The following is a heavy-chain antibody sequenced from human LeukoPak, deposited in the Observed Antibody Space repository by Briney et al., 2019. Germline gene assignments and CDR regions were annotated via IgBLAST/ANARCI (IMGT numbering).Heavy chain of an antibody. CDR1: GYSISSGYY. CDR2: IYHSGST. V-gene: IGHV4-38-2*02. D-gene: IGHD3-3*01. J-gene: IGHJ5*02. CDR3: ARVAPQTYYDFWSGYPYLNWFDP. Sequence: SETLSLTCTVSGYSISSGYYWGWIRQPLGKGLEWIGSIYHSGSTYYNPSLKSRVTISVDTSKNQFSLKLSSVTAADTAVYYYARVAPQTYYDFWSGYPYLNWFDPWGQGTLVTVSS.